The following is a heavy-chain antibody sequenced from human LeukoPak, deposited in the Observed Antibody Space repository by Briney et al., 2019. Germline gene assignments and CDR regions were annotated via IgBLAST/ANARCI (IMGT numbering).Heavy chain of an antibody. CDR2: IYYSGTT. CDR1: GGSINNNDYY. CDR3: ASLAVPAATNDC. Sequence: PSETLSLTCTVSGGSINNNDYYWGWNRQPPGKGLEWIGSIYYSGTTYHNPSLKSRLTLSVDASKNQFSLKLSSVTAADTAVYYCASLAVPAATNDCWGQGTLVIVSS. J-gene: IGHJ4*02. D-gene: IGHD2-2*01. V-gene: IGHV4-39*01.